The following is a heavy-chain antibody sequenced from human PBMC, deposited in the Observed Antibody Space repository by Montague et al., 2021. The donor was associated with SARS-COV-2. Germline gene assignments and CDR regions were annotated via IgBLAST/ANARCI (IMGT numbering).Heavy chain of an antibody. CDR3: VRDGDYAPPYGMDV. Sequence: SETLSLTCTVSGGSIISSDHYWAWIRQPPGGALEWIGNIFYSGTTYYNLSLQSRVIISIDTSKNQFSLKVTSVVAADTAVYYCVRDGDYAPPYGMDVWGQGTTVIVSS. CDR2: IFYSGTT. J-gene: IGHJ6*02. D-gene: IGHD4-17*01. CDR1: GGSIISSDHY. V-gene: IGHV4-39*07.